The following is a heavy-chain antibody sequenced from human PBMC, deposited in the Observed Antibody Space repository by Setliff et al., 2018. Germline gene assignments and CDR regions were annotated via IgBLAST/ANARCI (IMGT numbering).Heavy chain of an antibody. D-gene: IGHD3-22*01. CDR3: VREGVDSRSSTDYRYYMDV. V-gene: IGHV1-18*01. CDR1: GYTFTKYG. Sequence: VASVKVSCKASGYTFTKYGINWVRQAPGQGLEWMGMISTYTGKTTYAQKFQGRVTMTTDTSTGTGYMQLSSLRSDDTAVYYCVREGVDSRSSTDYRYYMDVWGKGTTVTVSS. J-gene: IGHJ6*03. CDR2: ISTYTGKT.